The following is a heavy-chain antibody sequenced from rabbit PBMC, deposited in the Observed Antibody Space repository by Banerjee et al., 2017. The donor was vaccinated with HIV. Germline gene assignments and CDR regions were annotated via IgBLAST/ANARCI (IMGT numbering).Heavy chain of an antibody. Sequence: QEQLVESGGGLVKPEGSLTLTCTASGFSFSNKYVMCWVRQAPGKGLELIACIDIKSGSTWYASWVNGRFTISRSTSLNTVDLKMTSLTAADTATYFCARDRDWTLDLWGQGTLVTVS. J-gene: IGHJ6*01. CDR1: GFSFSNKYV. D-gene: IGHD4-2*01. CDR2: IDIKSGST. V-gene: IGHV1S43*01. CDR3: ARDRDWTLDL.